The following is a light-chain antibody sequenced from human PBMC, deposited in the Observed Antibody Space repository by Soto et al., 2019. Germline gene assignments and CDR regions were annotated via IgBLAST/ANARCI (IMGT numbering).Light chain of an antibody. CDR1: SSDVGGYNY. V-gene: IGLV2-14*01. CDR2: DVS. Sequence: QSALTQPASGSGSPGQSITISCTGTSSDVGGYNYVSWYQQHPGKAPKLMIYDVSNRPSGVSNRFSGSKSGNTASLTISGLQAEDEADYYCSSYTRSSTLEVFGGGTKLTVL. J-gene: IGLJ2*01. CDR3: SSYTRSSTLEV.